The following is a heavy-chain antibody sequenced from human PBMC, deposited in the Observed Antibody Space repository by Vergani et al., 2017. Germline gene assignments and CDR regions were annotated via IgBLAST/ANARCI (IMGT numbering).Heavy chain of an antibody. CDR3: ARDVEAIVGATIDY. V-gene: IGHV3-7*01. Sequence: EVQLLESGGGLVQPGGSLRLSCAASGFTFSSYWMSWVRQAPGKGLEWVANIKQDGSEKYYVDSVKGRFTISRDNAKNSLYLQMNSLRAEDTAVYYCARDVEAIVGATIDYWGQGTLVTVSS. CDR2: IKQDGSEK. J-gene: IGHJ4*02. D-gene: IGHD1-26*01. CDR1: GFTFSSYW.